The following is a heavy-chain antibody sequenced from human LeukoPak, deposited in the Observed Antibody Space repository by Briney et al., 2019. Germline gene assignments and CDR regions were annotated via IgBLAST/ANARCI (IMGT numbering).Heavy chain of an antibody. D-gene: IGHD3-3*01. V-gene: IGHV3-30-3*01. CDR3: ARVRVTIFGVVIAFDY. Sequence: PGGSLRLSCAASGFTFSSYAMHWVRQAPGKGLEWVAVISYDGSNKYYADSVKGRFTISRDNAKNSLYLQMNSLRAEDTAAYYCARVRVTIFGVVIAFDYWGQGTLVTVSS. J-gene: IGHJ4*02. CDR1: GFTFSSYA. CDR2: ISYDGSNK.